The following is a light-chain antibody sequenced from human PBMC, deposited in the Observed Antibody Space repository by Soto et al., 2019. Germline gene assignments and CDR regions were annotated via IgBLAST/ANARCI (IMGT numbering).Light chain of an antibody. J-gene: IGLJ1*01. CDR2: EVS. V-gene: IGLV2-14*01. CDR3: SSYTITSPYV. Sequence: QSALSQPASVSGSPGQSITISCTGTDTDVGGYNYVSWYQHHPGKAPRLMIYEVSSRPSGVSNRFSGSKSGNTASLTISGLQAEDEADYYCSSYTITSPYVFGTGTQVTVL. CDR1: DTDVGGYNY.